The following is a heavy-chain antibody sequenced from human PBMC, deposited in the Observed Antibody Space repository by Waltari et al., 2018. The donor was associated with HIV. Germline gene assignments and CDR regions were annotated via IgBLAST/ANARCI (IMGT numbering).Heavy chain of an antibody. D-gene: IGHD2-21*01. V-gene: IGHV1-3*01. CDR3: ARGPSEKSIY. CDR2: VEGGHGNT. CDR1: GYTFINYA. J-gene: IGHJ4*02. Sequence: QVQLVQSGAEVKKPGASVKVSCKASGYTFINYAIHWVRQAPGQGLEWMGWVEGGHGNTKYSQKFQDRVTITRDTSASTAYMELSSLTSEDTAVYFCARGPSEKSIYWGQGTLVTVSS.